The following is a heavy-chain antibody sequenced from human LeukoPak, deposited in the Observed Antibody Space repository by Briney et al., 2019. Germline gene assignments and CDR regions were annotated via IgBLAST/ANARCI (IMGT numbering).Heavy chain of an antibody. J-gene: IGHJ3*02. V-gene: IGHV3-23*01. D-gene: IGHD2-2*01. CDR2: ISGSGGST. Sequence: PGGSLRLSCAASGFTFSSYAMSWVRQAPGKGLKWVSGISGSGGSTYYADSVKGRFTISRDNSKNTLYLQMNSLRAEDTAVYYCAKDLGLFIVVVTRAFDIWGQGTMVTVSS. CDR1: GFTFSSYA. CDR3: AKDLGLFIVVVTRAFDI.